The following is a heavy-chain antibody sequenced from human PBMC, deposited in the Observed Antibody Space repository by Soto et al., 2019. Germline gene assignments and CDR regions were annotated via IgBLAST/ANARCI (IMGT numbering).Heavy chain of an antibody. Sequence: QVQLQESGTGQVAPSQTLTLTCTVSGDSFCRGPHYWSWVRQRPGKGMEWIGYMYYSGGTDYNPSLESRVTTAVGTSDSHFFRKLEPVTAADTAVYYCARASGNQRQALDYWGPGALVHVSS. J-gene: IGHJ4*02. CDR1: GDSFCRGPHY. V-gene: IGHV4-31*03. CDR3: ARASGNQRQALDY. D-gene: IGHD1-1*01. CDR2: MYYSGGT.